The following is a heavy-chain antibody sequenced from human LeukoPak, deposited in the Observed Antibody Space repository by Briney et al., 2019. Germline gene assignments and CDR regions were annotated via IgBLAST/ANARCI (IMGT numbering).Heavy chain of an antibody. J-gene: IGHJ4*02. CDR2: ISYDGSNK. CDR3: AKEYYYGSGLFDY. D-gene: IGHD3-10*01. CDR1: GLNFSSYG. Sequence: GGSLRLSCAAYGLNFSSYGMHRVRQSPGKGQEGVAVISYDGSNKYYADSVKGRFTISSDNSKNTLYLQMNSLRAEDTAVYYCAKEYYYGSGLFDYWGQGTLVTVSS. V-gene: IGHV3-30*18.